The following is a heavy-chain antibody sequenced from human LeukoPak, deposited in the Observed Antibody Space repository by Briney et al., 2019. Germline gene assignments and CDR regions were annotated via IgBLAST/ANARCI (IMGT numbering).Heavy chain of an antibody. V-gene: IGHV3-48*04. J-gene: IGHJ4*02. CDR1: GFTFSSYS. Sequence: AGGSLRLSCAASGFTFSSYSMNWVRQAPGKGLEWVSYISSSGSTIYYADSVKGRFTISRDNAKNSLYLQMNSLRAEDTAVYYCARDGDYGDQPFDYWGQGTLVTVSS. D-gene: IGHD4-17*01. CDR3: ARDGDYGDQPFDY. CDR2: ISSSGSTI.